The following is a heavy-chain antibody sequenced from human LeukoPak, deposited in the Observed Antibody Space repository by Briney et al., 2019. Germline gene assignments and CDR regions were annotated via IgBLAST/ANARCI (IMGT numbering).Heavy chain of an antibody. D-gene: IGHD6-13*01. V-gene: IGHV3-23*01. Sequence: GGSLRLSCAASGFTFNSYSMNWVRQAPGKGLEWVSAISGSGGSTYYADSVKGRFTISRDNSKNTLYLQMNSLRAEDTAVYYCAKDSSSWYFAGVFDYWGQGTLVTVSS. CDR3: AKDSSSWYFAGVFDY. CDR1: GFTFNSYS. J-gene: IGHJ4*02. CDR2: ISGSGGST.